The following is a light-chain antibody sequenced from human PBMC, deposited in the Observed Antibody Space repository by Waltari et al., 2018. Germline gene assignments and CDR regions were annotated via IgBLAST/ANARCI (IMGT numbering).Light chain of an antibody. Sequence: QSVLTQPPSASGTPGQRVNISCSGSSSNIGSNTVNWYQQLPGTAPKLLIHSNNRRPSGVPDRFSGSKSGTSASLAISVLQSEDEADYYCAAWDDSLNGFNVFGSGTKVTVL. CDR2: SNN. CDR3: AAWDDSLNGFNV. J-gene: IGLJ6*01. CDR1: SSNIGSNT. V-gene: IGLV1-44*01.